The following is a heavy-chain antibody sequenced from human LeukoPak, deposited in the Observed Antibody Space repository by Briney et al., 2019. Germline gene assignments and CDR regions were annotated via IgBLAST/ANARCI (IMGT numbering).Heavy chain of an antibody. Sequence: GASVKISCKASGYTFTDYYIHWVRQAPGHGLEWMGWVNPNSGGTNYAQKFRGRVTMTRDTSISTAYMELSRLRSDDTAVYYCARDYYDSSGFYGWFDPWGQGTLVTVSS. V-gene: IGHV1-2*02. J-gene: IGHJ5*02. CDR1: GYTFTDYY. CDR3: ARDYYDSSGFYGWFDP. D-gene: IGHD3-22*01. CDR2: VNPNSGGT.